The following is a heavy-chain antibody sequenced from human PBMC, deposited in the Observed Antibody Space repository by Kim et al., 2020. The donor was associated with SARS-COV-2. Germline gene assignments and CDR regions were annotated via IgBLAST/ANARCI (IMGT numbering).Heavy chain of an antibody. V-gene: IGHV3-73*01. CDR2: IRSKANSYAT. CDR1: GFTFSGSA. Sequence: GGSLRLSCAASGFTFSGSAMHWVRQASGKGLEWVGRIRSKANSYATAYAASVKGRFTISRDDSKNTAYLQMNSLKTEDTAVYYCTSYGSGSYGPYYYYGMDVWGQGTTVTVSS. J-gene: IGHJ6*02. CDR3: TSYGSGSYGPYYYYGMDV. D-gene: IGHD3-10*01.